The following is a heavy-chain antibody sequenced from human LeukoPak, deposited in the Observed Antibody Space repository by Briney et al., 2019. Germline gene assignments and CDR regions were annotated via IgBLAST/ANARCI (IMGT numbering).Heavy chain of an antibody. CDR1: GFTFSSYS. J-gene: IGHJ6*02. Sequence: QPEGSLRLSCAASGFTFSSYSMNWVRQAPGKGLEWVSSISSSSSYIYYADSVKGRFTISRDNAKNSLYLQMNSLRAEDTAVYYCAKAIWGWEVYDRYGMDVWGQGTTVTVSS. CDR3: AKAIWGWEVYDRYGMDV. D-gene: IGHD5/OR15-5a*01. CDR2: ISSSSSYI. V-gene: IGHV3-21*04.